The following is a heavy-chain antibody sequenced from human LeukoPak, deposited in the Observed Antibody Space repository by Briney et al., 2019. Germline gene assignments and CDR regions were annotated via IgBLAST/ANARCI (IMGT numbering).Heavy chain of an antibody. CDR2: ISAYNGNT. Sequence: GASVKVSCKASGYTFTSYGISWVRQAPGQGLEWMGWISAYNGNTNYAQKVQGRVTMTTDTSTSTAYMELRNLRSDDTAVYYCARDGDVLPWGDILTGYFDYWGQGTLVTVSS. CDR1: GYTFTSYG. V-gene: IGHV1-18*01. J-gene: IGHJ4*02. D-gene: IGHD3-9*01. CDR3: ARDGDVLPWGDILTGYFDY.